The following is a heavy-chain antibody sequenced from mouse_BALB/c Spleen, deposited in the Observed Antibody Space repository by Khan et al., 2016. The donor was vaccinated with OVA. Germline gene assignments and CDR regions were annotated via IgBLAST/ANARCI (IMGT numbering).Heavy chain of an antibody. CDR2: INPRSGYT. V-gene: IGHV1-4*01. D-gene: IGHD1-2*01. J-gene: IGHJ4*01. CDR1: GYTFTSNT. Sequence: QVQLKQSGAEPARPGASVKMSCTASGYTFTSNTMHWVRQRPGQGLEWIGYINPRSGYTNYNQKFNDKATLTADKSSSTAYMQLSSLTSEDSAVSYCARRTTAYAIDYWGQGTSVTVSS. CDR3: ARRTTAYAIDY.